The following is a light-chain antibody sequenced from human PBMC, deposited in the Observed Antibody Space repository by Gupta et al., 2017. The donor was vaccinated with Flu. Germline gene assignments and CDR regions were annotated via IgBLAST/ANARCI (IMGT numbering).Light chain of an antibody. CDR3: QQDRSSPWT. V-gene: IGKV1-5*03. CDR2: KAS. Sequence: PSTLSASVGDRVTITCRASQTIDSWLAWYQKKPGRAPKSLIYKASSLETGVPSRFSGSGSGTEFSLTISSLQPDDFATYYCQQDRSSPWTFGQGTKVEIK. CDR1: QTIDSW. J-gene: IGKJ1*01.